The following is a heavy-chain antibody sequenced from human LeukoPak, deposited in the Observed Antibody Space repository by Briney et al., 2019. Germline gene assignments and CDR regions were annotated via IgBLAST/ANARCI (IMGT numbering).Heavy chain of an antibody. Sequence: SETLSLTCTVSGGSISSYYWSWTRQPPGKGLEWIGYIYYSGSTNYNPSLKSRVTISVDTSKNQFSLKLSSVTAADTAVYYCARHSSGLIDYWGQGTLVTVSS. CDR3: ARHSSGLIDY. D-gene: IGHD6-19*01. CDR1: GGSISSYY. J-gene: IGHJ4*02. V-gene: IGHV4-59*08. CDR2: IYYSGST.